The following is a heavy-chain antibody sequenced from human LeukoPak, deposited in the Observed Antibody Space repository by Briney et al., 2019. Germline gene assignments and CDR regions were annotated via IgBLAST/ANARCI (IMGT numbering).Heavy chain of an antibody. D-gene: IGHD1-26*01. CDR2: ISTSEGKT. J-gene: IGHJ5*02. V-gene: IGHV1-18*01. Sequence: ASVKVSCTASGGTFSSYAISWVRQAPGQGLEWMGWISTSEGKTNYAQKFQGRVTMTTYTSTGTTYMELRNLRSDDTAVYYCARDLGIVGPTTMGPWGQGTLVTVSS. CDR3: ARDLGIVGPTTMGP. CDR1: GGTFSSYA.